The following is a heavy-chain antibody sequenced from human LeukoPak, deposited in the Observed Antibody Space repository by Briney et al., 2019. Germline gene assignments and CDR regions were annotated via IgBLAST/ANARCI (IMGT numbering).Heavy chain of an antibody. Sequence: GGSLRLSCAASGFTFGSYAMHWVRQAPGRGLEWVAGISYDGTNKYYADSVKGRFTISRDNSKNTLYLQMNSLRTGDTAVYYCARESPACGEDCYFDYWGQGTLVTVSS. CDR2: ISYDGTNK. J-gene: IGHJ4*02. CDR1: GFTFGSYA. V-gene: IGHV3-30-3*01. CDR3: ARESPACGEDCYFDY. D-gene: IGHD2-21*02.